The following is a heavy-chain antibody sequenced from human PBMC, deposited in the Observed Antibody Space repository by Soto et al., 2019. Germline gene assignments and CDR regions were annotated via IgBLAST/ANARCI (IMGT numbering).Heavy chain of an antibody. D-gene: IGHD6-13*01. J-gene: IGHJ6*02. Sequence: GASLKISSKGSRYGFTSYWISWVRQMPGKGLEWMARIDPSDTYTNYSPSFQGHVTISADKSISTAYLQWSSLKASDTAMYYWAIAGVWKGGMDDWGQGTTVTVS. CDR2: IDPSDTYT. CDR3: AIAGVWKGGMDD. CDR1: RYGFTSYW. V-gene: IGHV5-10-1*01.